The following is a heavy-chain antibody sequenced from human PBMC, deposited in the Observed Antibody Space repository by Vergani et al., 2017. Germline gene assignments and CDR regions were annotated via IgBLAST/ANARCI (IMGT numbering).Heavy chain of an antibody. D-gene: IGHD3-22*01. Sequence: QVQLQESGPGLVKPSQTLSLTCTVSGGSFSTGGQSWTWLRQSAGKGLEWIGRIYTSGATNYNPSLRSRAIMSVDTTKNQFSLKLKSVTAADTAVYYCARCFRDEGMIYGGTVENWFDPWGQGTLVTVSS. CDR1: GGSFSTGGQS. V-gene: IGHV4-61*02. J-gene: IGHJ5*02. CDR3: ARCFRDEGMIYGGTVENWFDP. CDR2: IYTSGAT.